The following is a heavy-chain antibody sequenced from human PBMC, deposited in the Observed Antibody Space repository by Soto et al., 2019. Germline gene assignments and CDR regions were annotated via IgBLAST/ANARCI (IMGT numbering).Heavy chain of an antibody. V-gene: IGHV3-30-3*01. D-gene: IGHD6-19*01. Sequence: QVQLVESGGGVVQPGRSLRLSCAASGFTFSSYAMHWVRQAPGKGLEWVAVISYDGSNKYYADSVKGRFTISRDNSKNTLYLQMNSLRAEDTAVYYCARVHSSGWYVFDYWGQGTLVTVSS. CDR2: ISYDGSNK. J-gene: IGHJ4*02. CDR1: GFTFSSYA. CDR3: ARVHSSGWYVFDY.